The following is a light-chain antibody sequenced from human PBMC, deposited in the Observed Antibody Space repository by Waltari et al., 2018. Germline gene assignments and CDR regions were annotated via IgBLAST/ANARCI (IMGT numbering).Light chain of an antibody. CDR1: SGDIGGYNY. CDR3: SSYTMTSATA. V-gene: IGLV2-14*01. J-gene: IGLJ1*01. CDR2: EVS. Sequence: QSALTQPTSVSGSPGQSITISCTGTSGDIGGYNYVSWYQQYPGKAPKLIIFEVSYRPSGVSHRFSASKSGNTASLTISGLQAEDEAHYYCSSYTMTSATAFGTGTKVTVL.